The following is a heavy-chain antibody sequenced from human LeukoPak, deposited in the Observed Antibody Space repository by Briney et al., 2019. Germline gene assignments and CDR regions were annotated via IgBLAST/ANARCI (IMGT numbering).Heavy chain of an antibody. V-gene: IGHV3-74*01. CDR2: MNSDGSAT. Sequence: GGSLRLSCAASGFTFSSYEMNWVRQAPGKGLVWVTRMNSDGSATYYADSVQGRFTISRDNAKNTLYLQMNSLRAEDTAMYFCAKGPNYFDSWGQGTLVTVSS. CDR1: GFTFSSYE. J-gene: IGHJ4*02. CDR3: AKGPNYFDS.